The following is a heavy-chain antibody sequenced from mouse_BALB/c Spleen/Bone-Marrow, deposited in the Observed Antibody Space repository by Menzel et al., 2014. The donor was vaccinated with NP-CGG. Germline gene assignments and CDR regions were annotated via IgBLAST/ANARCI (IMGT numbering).Heavy chain of an antibody. J-gene: IGHJ2*01. V-gene: IGHV1S22*01. Sequence: GAELVRPGASVKLSCKASGYTFINYWIHWVKQRPGQGLEWIGNFYPGSGTTNYDEKFKTKATLTVDTFSSTAYMQLSSLTSEDSAVYYCTKGNYFFDYWGQGTTLTVSS. CDR2: FYPGSGTT. D-gene: IGHD2-1*01. CDR1: GYTFINYW. CDR3: TKGNYFFDY.